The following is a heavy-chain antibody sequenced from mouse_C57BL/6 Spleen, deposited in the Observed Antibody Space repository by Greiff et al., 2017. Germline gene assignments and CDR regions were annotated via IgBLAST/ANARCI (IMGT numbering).Heavy chain of an antibody. CDR3: ASDGGTVVTTGLAY. V-gene: IGHV1-52*01. J-gene: IGHJ3*01. CDR2: IDPADSET. CDR1: GYTFTSYW. D-gene: IGHD2-2*01. Sequence: VQLQQPGAELVRPGSSVKLSCKASGYTFTSYWMHWVKQRPIQGLEWIGNIDPADSETHYNQKFKDKATLTVDKSSSKAYMQLSSLTSEVSAVYVCASDGGTVVTTGLAYWGQGTLVTVSA.